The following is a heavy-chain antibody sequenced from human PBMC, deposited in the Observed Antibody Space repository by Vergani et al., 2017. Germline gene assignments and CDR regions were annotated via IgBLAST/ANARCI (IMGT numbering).Heavy chain of an antibody. D-gene: IGHD3-10*01. CDR2: IIPSFGTA. V-gene: IGHV1-69*01. Sequence: QVQLVQSGAEVKKPGSSVKVSCKASGGTFSSYAISWVRQAPGQGLEWMGGIIPSFGTANYAQKFQGRVTITADESTSTAYMELSSLRSEDTAVYYCARKSRGAMYYYGPNWYFDLWGRGTLVTVSS. CDR3: ARKSRGAMYYYGPNWYFDL. CDR1: GGTFSSYA. J-gene: IGHJ2*01.